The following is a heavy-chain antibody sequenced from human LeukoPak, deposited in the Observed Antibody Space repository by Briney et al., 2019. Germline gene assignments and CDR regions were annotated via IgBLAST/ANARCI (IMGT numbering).Heavy chain of an antibody. CDR3: ARAYSSSWGYGMDV. Sequence: PSETLSLTCTVSGGSISSSSYYWGWIRQPPGKGLEWIGSIYYSGSTYYNPSLKSRVTISVDRSKNQFSLKLSSVTAADTAVYYCARAYSSSWGYGMDVWGQGTTVTVSS. CDR1: GGSISSSSYY. D-gene: IGHD6-13*01. J-gene: IGHJ6*02. CDR2: IYYSGST. V-gene: IGHV4-39*07.